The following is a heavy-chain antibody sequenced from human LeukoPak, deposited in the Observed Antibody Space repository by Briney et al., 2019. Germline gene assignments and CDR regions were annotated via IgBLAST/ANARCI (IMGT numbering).Heavy chain of an antibody. CDR2: INPNSGGT. D-gene: IGHD4-17*01. Sequence: ASVKVSCKASGYTFTGYYMHWVRQAPGQGLEWMGWINPNSGGTNYAQKFQGRVTMTRDTSISTAYVELSRLRSDDTAVYYCANSGPTVTSYGMDVWGQGTTVTVSS. CDR1: GYTFTGYY. V-gene: IGHV1-2*02. CDR3: ANSGPTVTSYGMDV. J-gene: IGHJ6*02.